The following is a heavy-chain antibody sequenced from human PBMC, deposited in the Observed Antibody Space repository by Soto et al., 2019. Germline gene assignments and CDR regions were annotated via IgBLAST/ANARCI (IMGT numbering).Heavy chain of an antibody. J-gene: IGHJ4*02. Sequence: PSETLSLTCTVSGASISSYYWSWIRQPPGKGLVWIGYIYYSGSTNYNPSLKSRVTISVDTSKNQFSLKLSSVTAADTAVYYCARHPPEGYCSGGGCYPWYFDYWGQGTLVTVSS. V-gene: IGHV4-59*08. CDR1: GASISSYY. CDR2: IYYSGST. D-gene: IGHD2-15*01. CDR3: ARHPPEGYCSGGGCYPWYFDY.